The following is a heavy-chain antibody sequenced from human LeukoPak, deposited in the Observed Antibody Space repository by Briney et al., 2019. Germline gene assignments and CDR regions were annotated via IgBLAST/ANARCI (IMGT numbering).Heavy chain of an antibody. V-gene: IGHV4-30-2*01. Sequence: SSETLSLTCTVSGGSISSGGYYWSWIRQPPGKGLEWIGYIYHSGSTYYNPSLKSRVTISVDRSKNQFSLKLSSVTAADTAVHYCARAYDFWSGYTNYYFDYWGQGTLVTVSS. D-gene: IGHD3-3*01. CDR3: ARAYDFWSGYTNYYFDY. J-gene: IGHJ4*02. CDR1: GGSISSGGYY. CDR2: IYHSGST.